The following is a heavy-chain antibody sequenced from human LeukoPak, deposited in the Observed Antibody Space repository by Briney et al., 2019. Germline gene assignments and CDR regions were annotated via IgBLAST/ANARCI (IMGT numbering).Heavy chain of an antibody. CDR2: ISSSSSTR. J-gene: IGHJ4*02. D-gene: IGHD4-11*01. V-gene: IGHV3-48*02. Sequence: GGSLRLSCAASGFTFSSFSMNWVRKAPGQGLEWVSYISSSSSTRNYADSVKGRFTISRDNAKNSLYLQMNSLRDEDTAVYYCARDLISGHYTFDYWGQGTLVTVSS. CDR3: ARDLISGHYTFDY. CDR1: GFTFSSFS.